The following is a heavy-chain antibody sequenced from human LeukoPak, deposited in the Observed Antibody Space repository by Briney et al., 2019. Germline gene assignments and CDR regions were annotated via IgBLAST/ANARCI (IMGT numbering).Heavy chain of an antibody. V-gene: IGHV4-38-2*01. J-gene: IGHJ3*02. CDR3: AKGYSGSDAFDI. Sequence: PSETLPLTCAVSGYSISSGYYWGWIRPPPGKGLEWIGSIYHSGSTYYNPSLKSRVTISVDTSKNQFSLKLSSVTAADTAVYYCAKGYSGSDAFDIWGQGTMVTVSS. D-gene: IGHD2-15*01. CDR2: IYHSGST. CDR1: GYSISSGYY.